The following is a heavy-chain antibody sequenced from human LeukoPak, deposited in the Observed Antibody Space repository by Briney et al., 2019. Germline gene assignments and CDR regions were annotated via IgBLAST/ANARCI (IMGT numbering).Heavy chain of an antibody. Sequence: GGSLRLSCAGSGFTFSNYWMHWVRQAPGKGLVWVSRINSDGSSTSYADSVKGRFTISRDNAKNTLYLQINSLRAEDTAVFYCARGPSGSAYGLFDYWGQGTLVTVSS. CDR2: INSDGSST. CDR1: GFTFSNYW. D-gene: IGHD5-12*01. V-gene: IGHV3-74*01. J-gene: IGHJ4*02. CDR3: ARGPSGSAYGLFDY.